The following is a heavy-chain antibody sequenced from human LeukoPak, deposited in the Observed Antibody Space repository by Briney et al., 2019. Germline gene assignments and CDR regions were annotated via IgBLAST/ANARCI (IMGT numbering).Heavy chain of an antibody. CDR2: ISYDGSNK. V-gene: IGHV3-30-3*01. D-gene: IGHD6-13*01. CDR3: ARDRASPGPQLVFDY. Sequence: GRSLRLSCAASGFTFSSYAMHWVRQAPGKGLEWVAVISYDGSNKYYADSVKGRFTISRDNSKNTLYLQMNSLRAEDTAVYYCARDRASPGPQLVFDYWGQGTLVTVSS. J-gene: IGHJ4*02. CDR1: GFTFSSYA.